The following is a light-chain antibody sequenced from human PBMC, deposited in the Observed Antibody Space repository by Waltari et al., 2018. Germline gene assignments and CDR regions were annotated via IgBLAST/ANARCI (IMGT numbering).Light chain of an antibody. CDR2: RNN. CDR1: RSNIGSNY. V-gene: IGLV1-47*01. Sequence: QSVLTQPPSASGTPGQRVTIPCSGTRSNIGSNYVYWYQQLPGTAPKLLIDRNNQRPSGVPDRFSGSKSGTSASLAISGLRSEDEADYYCAAWDDSLSGRVFGGGTKVTVL. CDR3: AAWDDSLSGRV. J-gene: IGLJ3*02.